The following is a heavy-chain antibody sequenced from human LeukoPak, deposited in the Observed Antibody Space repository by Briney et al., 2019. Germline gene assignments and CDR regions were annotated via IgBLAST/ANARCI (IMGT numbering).Heavy chain of an antibody. CDR1: GRPITSNDVY. D-gene: IGHD2-15*01. CDR2: IYYSGIT. CDR3: ARHVGSGNYFDY. V-gene: IGHV4-39*01. Sequence: TPSETLSLTCSVSGRPITSNDVYWAWIRQPPGKGLEWIGSIYYSGITYYNPSLKSRVTKSVDTSKNQFSLNLSSVTAADTAVYYCARHVGSGNYFDYWGQGTLVTVSS. J-gene: IGHJ4*02.